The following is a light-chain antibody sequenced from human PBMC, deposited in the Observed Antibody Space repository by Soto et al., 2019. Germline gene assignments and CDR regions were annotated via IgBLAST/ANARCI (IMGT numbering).Light chain of an antibody. Sequence: DIQLTQSPSFLSASVGDRVAITCRASQGISSYLAWYQQIPGKAPNLLIYAASTLQSGVPSRLSGSGSGTEFTLTISSLQPEDFATYDCQQLNSYPRTFGQGTKLEIK. V-gene: IGKV1-9*01. CDR1: QGISSY. CDR3: QQLNSYPRT. CDR2: AAS. J-gene: IGKJ2*01.